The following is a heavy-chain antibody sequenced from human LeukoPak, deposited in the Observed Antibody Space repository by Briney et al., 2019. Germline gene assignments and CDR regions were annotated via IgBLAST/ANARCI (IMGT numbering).Heavy chain of an antibody. CDR3: ARGDYGGNWDY. CDR1: GYSISSGYY. Sequence: SETLSLTCTVSGYSISSGYYWGWIRQPPGKGLEWIGYIYYSGSTNYNPSLKSRVTISVDTSKNQFSLKLSSVTAADTAVYYCARGDYGGNWDYWGQGTLVTVSS. CDR2: IYYSGST. J-gene: IGHJ4*02. V-gene: IGHV4-38-2*02. D-gene: IGHD4-23*01.